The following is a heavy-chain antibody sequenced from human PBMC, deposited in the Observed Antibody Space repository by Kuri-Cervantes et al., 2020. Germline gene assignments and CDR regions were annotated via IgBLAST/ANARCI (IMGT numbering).Heavy chain of an antibody. CDR3: ASKYYYDSSGYY. D-gene: IGHD3-22*01. CDR1: GGSISSYY. J-gene: IGHJ4*02. Sequence: SETLSLTCTVSGGSISSYYWSWIRQPPGKGLEWIGYIYYSGSTNYNPSLKSRVTISVDTSKNQFSLKLSSVTAADTAVYYCASKYYYDSSGYYLGQGTLVTVSS. CDR2: IYYSGST. V-gene: IGHV4-59*01.